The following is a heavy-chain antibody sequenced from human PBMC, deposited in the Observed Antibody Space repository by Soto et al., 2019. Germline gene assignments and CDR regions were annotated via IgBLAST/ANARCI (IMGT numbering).Heavy chain of an antibody. CDR2: IRNKANSYST. J-gene: IGHJ4*02. D-gene: IGHD1-26*01. CDR1: GFTFSDHY. V-gene: IGHV3-72*01. CDR3: ARIRLGSYDLKRFDY. Sequence: EVQLVESGGGLVQPGGSLRLSCAASGFTFSDHYVDWFRQAPGKGLEWVSRIRNKANSYSTEYAASAKGRFPISRDDSKNLGDLQMSSLKTEDTALYYCARIRLGSYDLKRFDYWGQGTLVTVSS.